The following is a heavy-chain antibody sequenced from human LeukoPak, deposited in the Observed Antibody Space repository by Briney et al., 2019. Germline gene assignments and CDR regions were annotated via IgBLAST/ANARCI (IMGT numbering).Heavy chain of an antibody. CDR2: IYYSGNT. CDR1: GCTISSYY. CDR3: ARHLLLRPGSAFDI. V-gene: IGHV4-59*08. D-gene: IGHD3-3*01. Sequence: SETMSLTCTASGCTISSYYWSWIRQPPGKGLEWIGYIYYSGNTNYNPSLKSRVTIFAASSKNQSFLMLSAVTAADTAVYYCARHLLLRPGSAFDIWGQGTMVTVSS. J-gene: IGHJ3*02.